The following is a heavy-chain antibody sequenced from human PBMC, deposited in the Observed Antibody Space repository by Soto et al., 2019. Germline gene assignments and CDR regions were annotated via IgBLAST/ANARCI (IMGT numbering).Heavy chain of an antibody. Sequence: ASVKVSCKASGYTFTGYYMHWVRQAPGQGLEWMGWINPNSGGTNYAQKFQGRVTMTRDTSISTAYMELSRLRSADTAVYYCARSRGILAGRRWFEPWGKGTMV. CDR2: INPNSGGT. CDR1: GYTFTGYY. CDR3: ARSRGILAGRRWFEP. D-gene: IGHD3-9*01. V-gene: IGHV1-2*02. J-gene: IGHJ5*02.